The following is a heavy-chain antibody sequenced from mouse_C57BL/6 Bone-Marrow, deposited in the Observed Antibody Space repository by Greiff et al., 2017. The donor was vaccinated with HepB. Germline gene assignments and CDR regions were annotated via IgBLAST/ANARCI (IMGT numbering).Heavy chain of an antibody. CDR2: IWGVGST. D-gene: IGHD2-12*01. J-gene: IGHJ3*01. CDR1: GFSLTSYG. Sequence: QVQLKESGPGLVAPSQSLSITCPVSGFSLTSYGVDWVRQSPGKGLEWLGVIWGVGSTNYNSALKSRLSISKDNSKSQVFLKMNSRQTNDTAMYYCALRRATTLAYWGQGTLVTVSA. CDR3: ALRRATTLAY. V-gene: IGHV2-6*01.